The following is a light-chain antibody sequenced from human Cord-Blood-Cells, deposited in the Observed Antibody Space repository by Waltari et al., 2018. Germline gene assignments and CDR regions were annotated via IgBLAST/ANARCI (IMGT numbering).Light chain of an antibody. CDR1: SSDVGGYNY. V-gene: IGLV2-11*01. Sequence: QSALTPPRPVSGSPGQSVTIPCTGTSSDVGGYNYVSWYQQHPGKAPKLMIYDVSKRPSGVPDRFSGSKSGNTASLTISGLQAEDEADYYCCSYAGSYTWVFGGGTKLTVL. CDR3: CSYAGSYTWV. J-gene: IGLJ3*02. CDR2: DVS.